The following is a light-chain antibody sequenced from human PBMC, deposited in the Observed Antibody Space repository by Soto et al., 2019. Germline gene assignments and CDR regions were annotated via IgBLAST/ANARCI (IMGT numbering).Light chain of an antibody. J-gene: IGKJ2*01. CDR1: QDISDY. Sequence: DIQMTQSPSSLSVSVGDRVTFTCQARQDISDYLNWYQQKPGKAPDLLIYDASNLETGVPSRCSGSGSGTAFTFTISGLQPEDIATYYWQPYANVPYTVGQGTKLEIK. V-gene: IGKV1-33*01. CDR2: DAS. CDR3: QPYANVPYT.